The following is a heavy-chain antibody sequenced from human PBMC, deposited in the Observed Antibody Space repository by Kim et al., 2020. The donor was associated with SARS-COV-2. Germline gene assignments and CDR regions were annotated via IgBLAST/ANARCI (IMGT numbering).Heavy chain of an antibody. CDR1: GFTFSSYA. V-gene: IGHV3-23*03. D-gene: IGHD3-16*01. CDR3: TKDLRAPGYYYGMDV. CDR2: IYSGGSNT. J-gene: IGHJ6*02. Sequence: GGSLRLSCAASGFTFSSYAMSWVRQIPGKGLKWVSVIYSGGSNTYYADSVKGRFTISRDNSKNTLYLQMNSLGAEDTAVYYCTKDLRAPGYYYGMDVWGQGPTVTVSS.